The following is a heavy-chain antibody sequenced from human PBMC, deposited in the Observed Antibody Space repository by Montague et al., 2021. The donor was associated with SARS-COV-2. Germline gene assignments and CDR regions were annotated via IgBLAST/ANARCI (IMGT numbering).Heavy chain of an antibody. J-gene: IGHJ4*02. CDR3: AHRRNGWYGHYFDY. CDR1: GFSLSTSGVG. CDR2: IYWDDDK. D-gene: IGHD6-19*01. Sequence: PALVKPTQTLTLTCTFSGFSLSTSGVGVGWIRQPPGKALEWLALIYWDDDKRYSPSLKSRLTITKDTSKNQVVLTMTNMDPVDTATYYCAHRRNGWYGHYFDYWGQGTLVTVSS. V-gene: IGHV2-5*02.